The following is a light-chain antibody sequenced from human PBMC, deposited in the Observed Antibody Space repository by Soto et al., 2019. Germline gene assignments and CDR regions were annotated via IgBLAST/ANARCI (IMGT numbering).Light chain of an antibody. V-gene: IGKV3-11*01. CDR2: DAS. CDR1: QSVSSSY. Sequence: DIVLTQSPCTLSLSPGERATLSCRASQSVSSSYLAWYQQKPGEAPRLLIYDASSWASGIPARFSGSGSGTDFTLTISSLEPEDFAVYYCQQRSNWPPAFGPGTKVDIK. J-gene: IGKJ3*01. CDR3: QQRSNWPPA.